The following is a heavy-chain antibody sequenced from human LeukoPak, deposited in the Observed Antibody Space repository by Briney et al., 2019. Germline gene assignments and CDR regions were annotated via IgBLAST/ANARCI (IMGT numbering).Heavy chain of an antibody. V-gene: IGHV3-30*02. Sequence: GGSLRLSCAASGFTFSSYGMHWVRQAPGKGLEWVAFIRYDGSNKYYADSVKGRFTISRDNSKNTLYLQMNSLRAEDTAVYYCARVDGSGSYYKSWGQGTLVTVSS. CDR1: GFTFSSYG. CDR2: IRYDGSNK. D-gene: IGHD3-10*01. CDR3: ARVDGSGSYYKS. J-gene: IGHJ5*02.